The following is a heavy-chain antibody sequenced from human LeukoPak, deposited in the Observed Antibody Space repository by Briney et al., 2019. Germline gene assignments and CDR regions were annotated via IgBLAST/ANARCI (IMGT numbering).Heavy chain of an antibody. CDR2: IYYSGNT. D-gene: IGHD3-9*01. CDR3: ARQFLTGYFLDY. CDR1: GGSITNSSYY. Sequence: KPSETLSLTCTVSGGSITNSSYYWGWIRQSPERGLEWIGSIYYSGNTYYNESLKSRLTISVDKAKNHVSLKLSSVTAADTAVYYCARQFLTGYFLDYWGQGTLVTVSS. V-gene: IGHV4-39*01. J-gene: IGHJ4*02.